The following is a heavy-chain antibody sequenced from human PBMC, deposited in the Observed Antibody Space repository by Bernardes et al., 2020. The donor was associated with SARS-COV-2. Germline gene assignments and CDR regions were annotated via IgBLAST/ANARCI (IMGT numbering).Heavy chain of an antibody. Sequence: GGSLRLSCAGSGFAFSDYWMTWVRQAPGKGLEWVANIKRDGSGTYYVDSVKGRYTISRDNGKNLVFLQMNSLRAEDTAIFYCARSAGMDVWGQGTMVTVSS. CDR3: ARSAGMDV. V-gene: IGHV3-7*03. CDR2: IKRDGSGT. J-gene: IGHJ6*02. CDR1: GFAFSDYW.